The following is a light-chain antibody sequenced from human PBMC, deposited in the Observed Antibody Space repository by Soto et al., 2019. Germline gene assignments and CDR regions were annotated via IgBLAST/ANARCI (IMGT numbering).Light chain of an antibody. V-gene: IGKV1-5*01. J-gene: IGKJ1*01. CDR1: QPISTW. CDR2: DAS. Sequence: DIQVTQSPSTLSASVGDRVTITCRASQPISTWLAWYQEKPGKAPKLLIYDASSLEGGVPSRFSASGSGTEFTLTISRLQPDDFATYYCHQYNYYRPTFGQGTKVDIK. CDR3: HQYNYYRPT.